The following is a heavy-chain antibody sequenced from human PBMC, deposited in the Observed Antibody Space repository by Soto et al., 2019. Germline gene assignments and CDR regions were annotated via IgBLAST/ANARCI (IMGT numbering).Heavy chain of an antibody. CDR1: GFSFSSYV. J-gene: IGHJ4*02. V-gene: IGHV3-23*01. CDR2: IDADAGNT. Sequence: EVQLLESGGGLVQPGGSLRLSCTASGFSFSSYVMSWVRQAPGKGLEWVSDIDADAGNTYYADSVKGRFTISRDNSKNTLDLQMNSLSADDTALYYCAKAGYSFFFDSWGQGTLVTVSS. CDR3: AKAGYSFFFDS. D-gene: IGHD5-18*01.